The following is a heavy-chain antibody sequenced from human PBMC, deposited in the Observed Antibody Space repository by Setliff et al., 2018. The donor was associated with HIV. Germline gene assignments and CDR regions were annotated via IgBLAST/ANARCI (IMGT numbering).Heavy chain of an antibody. CDR3: ARDPPGSGFHLDY. CDR2: IWADEITK. J-gene: IGHJ4*02. V-gene: IGHV3-33*01. Sequence: GGSLRLSCATSGFTFSPYAIHWVRQAPGMGLEWVATIWADEITKFYADSVKGRFTISRDNSKNTMYLQMNTLRVEDTAVYYCARDPPGSGFHLDYWGQGTPVTVSS. D-gene: IGHD5-12*01. CDR1: GFTFSPYA.